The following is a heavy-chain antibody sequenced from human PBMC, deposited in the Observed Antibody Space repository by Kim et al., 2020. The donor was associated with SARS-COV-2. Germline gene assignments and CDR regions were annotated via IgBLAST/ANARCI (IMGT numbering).Heavy chain of an antibody. CDR1: GGSISSGDYY. CDR3: ARDRGPTPPNWFDP. D-gene: IGHD3-10*01. Sequence: SETLSLTCTVSGGSISSGDYYWNWIRQPPGKGLEWIGYIYHSGSTYYNPSLKSRVTISIDTSKNQFSLKLSSVTATDTAVYYCARDRGPTPPNWFDPWG. V-gene: IGHV4-30-4*01. CDR2: IYHSGST. J-gene: IGHJ5*02.